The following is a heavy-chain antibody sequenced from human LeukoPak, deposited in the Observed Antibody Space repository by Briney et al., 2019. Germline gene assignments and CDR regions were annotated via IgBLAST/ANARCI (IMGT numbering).Heavy chain of an antibody. Sequence: GGSLRLSCAASGFTVSSNYMSWVRQAPGKGLEWVSAVNADGGNTYYADSVKGRFTISRDNSKSTLILQMNSLRVEDTALYYCTKRVKYGGTWDHFADWGQGTLVTVSS. D-gene: IGHD1-26*01. CDR1: GFTVSSNY. J-gene: IGHJ4*02. CDR3: TKRVKYGGTWDHFAD. V-gene: IGHV3-23*01. CDR2: VNADGGNT.